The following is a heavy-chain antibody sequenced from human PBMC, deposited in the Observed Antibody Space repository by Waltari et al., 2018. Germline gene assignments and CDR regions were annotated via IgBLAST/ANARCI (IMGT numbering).Heavy chain of an antibody. J-gene: IGHJ4*02. V-gene: IGHV4-39*01. CDR2: IFYSGST. D-gene: IGHD1-26*01. CDR3: ARVRSGRAISAPDY. Sequence: QLQLQESGPGLVKPSETLSLTCTVSGGSISSSSYYWGWISQPPGKGLEWIGTIFYSGSTYYNPSLKGRVTISIDTAKNQFSLKLSSVTAADTAVYYCARVRSGRAISAPDYWGQGTLVTVSS. CDR1: GGSISSSSYY.